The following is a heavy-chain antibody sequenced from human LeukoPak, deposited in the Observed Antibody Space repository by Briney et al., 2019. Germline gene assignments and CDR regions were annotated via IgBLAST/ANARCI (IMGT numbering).Heavy chain of an antibody. CDR3: SRDRLGGLDL. V-gene: IGHV3-21*01. D-gene: IGHD5-12*01. CDR2: ISTMSNYI. Sequence: NPGGSLRLSCAASGFTFSSYAMSWVRQAPGKGLEWVSSISTMSNYIFYGDSVKGRFTISRDNAKNSVYLQMNSLRPEDTAVYYCSRDRLGGLDLWGQGTLVTVSS. J-gene: IGHJ5*02. CDR1: GFTFSSYA.